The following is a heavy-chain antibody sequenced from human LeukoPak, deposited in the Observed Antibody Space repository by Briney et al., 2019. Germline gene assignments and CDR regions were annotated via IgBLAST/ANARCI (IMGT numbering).Heavy chain of an antibody. J-gene: IGHJ3*02. Sequence: ASVKVSCKASGYTFTSYDINWVRQAPGQGVEWMGWMNPNSGNTGYAQKFQGRVTMTRNTSISTAYMELSSLRSEDTAVYYCARAAGLWSIYDAFDICGQGTMFTVSS. V-gene: IGHV1-8*01. D-gene: IGHD5-18*01. CDR2: MNPNSGNT. CDR3: ARAAGLWSIYDAFDI. CDR1: GYTFTSYD.